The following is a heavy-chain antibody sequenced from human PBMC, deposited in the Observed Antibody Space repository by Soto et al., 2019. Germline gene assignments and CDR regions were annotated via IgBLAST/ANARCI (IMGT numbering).Heavy chain of an antibody. D-gene: IGHD2-2*01. CDR2: IIPIFGTA. CDR1: GGTFSSYA. Sequence: QVQLVQSGAEVKKPGSSVKVSCKASGGTFSSYAISWVRQAPGQGLEWIGGIIPIFGTANYAQKFQGRVTITADESTSTAYMELSSLRSEDTAVYYCARHDCISSSCYYYYYYAMDVWGQGTTVTVSS. CDR3: ARHDCISSSCYYYYYYAMDV. V-gene: IGHV1-69*12. J-gene: IGHJ6*02.